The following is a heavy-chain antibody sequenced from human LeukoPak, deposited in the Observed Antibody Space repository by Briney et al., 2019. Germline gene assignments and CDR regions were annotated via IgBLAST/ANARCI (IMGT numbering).Heavy chain of an antibody. Sequence: PGGSLRLSCAASGFTFSSYAMSWVRQAPGKGLEWVGRTRNKANSYTTEYAASVKGRFTISRDDSKNSLYLQMNSLKTEDTAVYYCARVDNYYGSGSYSAVDYWGQGTLVTVSS. CDR2: TRNKANSYTT. J-gene: IGHJ4*02. V-gene: IGHV3-72*01. D-gene: IGHD3-10*01. CDR1: GFTFSSYA. CDR3: ARVDNYYGSGSYSAVDY.